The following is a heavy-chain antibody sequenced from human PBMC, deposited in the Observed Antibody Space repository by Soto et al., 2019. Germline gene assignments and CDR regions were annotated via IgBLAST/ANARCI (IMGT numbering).Heavy chain of an antibody. CDR3: AKAGVMSGYYRQNFDY. V-gene: IGHV3-23*01. CDR1: GFSFSSYA. J-gene: IGHJ4*02. CDR2: ISGSSGST. Sequence: ELQLLESGGGLVQPGGSLRLSCAASGFSFSSYAMSWVRQAPGKGLEWVSAISGSSGSTYYADSVKGRFTISRDNSKNTLDLQMNSLRAEDTAVYYCAKAGVMSGYYRQNFDYWCQGILVTVSS. D-gene: IGHD3-3*01.